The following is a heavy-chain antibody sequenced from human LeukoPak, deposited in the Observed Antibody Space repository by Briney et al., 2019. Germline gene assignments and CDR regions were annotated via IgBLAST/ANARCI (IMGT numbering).Heavy chain of an antibody. CDR2: IYPADSDT. CDR3: ARLSRDGIAAAGDFDY. Sequence: GESLKISCKGSGYSFTSYWIGWVRQMPGKGLEWMGIIYPADSDTRYSPSFQGRVTISADRSITTAYLQWSSLKASDTAMYYCARLSRDGIAAAGDFDYWGQGTLVTVSS. D-gene: IGHD6-13*01. CDR1: GYSFTSYW. V-gene: IGHV5-51*01. J-gene: IGHJ4*02.